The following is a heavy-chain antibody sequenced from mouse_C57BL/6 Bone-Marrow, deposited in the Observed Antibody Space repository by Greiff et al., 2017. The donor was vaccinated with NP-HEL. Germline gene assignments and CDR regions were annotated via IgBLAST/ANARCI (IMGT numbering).Heavy chain of an antibody. CDR2: ISDGGSYT. Sequence: DVMLVESGGGLVKPGGSLKLSCAASGFTFSSYAMSWVRQTPGKRLEWVATISDGGSYTYYPDNVKGRFTISRDNAKNNLYLQMSHLKSEDTAMYYCARDLDDGYEFAYWGQGTLVTVSA. V-gene: IGHV5-4*01. CDR3: ARDLDDGYEFAY. J-gene: IGHJ3*01. D-gene: IGHD2-3*01. CDR1: GFTFSSYA.